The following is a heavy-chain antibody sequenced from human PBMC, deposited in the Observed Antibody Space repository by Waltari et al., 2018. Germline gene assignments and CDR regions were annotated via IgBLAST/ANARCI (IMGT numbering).Heavy chain of an antibody. J-gene: IGHJ4*02. V-gene: IGHV3-7*01. CDR2: IKQDGSEK. CDR1: GFTFSSYS. CDR3: TREDKGFDY. Sequence: EVQLVESGGGLVQPGGSLRLSCAASGFTFSSYSMNWVRQAPGKGLEWVANIKQDGSEKYYVDSVKGRFTISRDNPKNSLYLQMNSLKAEDTAVYYCTREDKGFDYWGQGTLVTVSS.